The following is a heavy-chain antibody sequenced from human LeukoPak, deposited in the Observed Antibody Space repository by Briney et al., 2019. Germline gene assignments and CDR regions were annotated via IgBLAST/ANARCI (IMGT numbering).Heavy chain of an antibody. CDR2: IYYSGST. D-gene: IGHD3-10*01. CDR3: ARRTGSGSYYKELLAFDI. V-gene: IGHV4-59*01. Sequence: SGALALPCPVSGGSISSYYWSWIRQPPGKGLEWIGYIYYSGSTNYNPSLKSRVTISVDSSKKQFSLKLSSVTAADTAVYYCARRTGSGSYYKELLAFDIWGQGTMVTVSS. CDR1: GGSISSYY. J-gene: IGHJ3*02.